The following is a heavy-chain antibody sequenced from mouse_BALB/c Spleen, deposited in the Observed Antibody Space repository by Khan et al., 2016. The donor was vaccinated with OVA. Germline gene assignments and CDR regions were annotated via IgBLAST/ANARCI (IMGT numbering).Heavy chain of an antibody. Sequence: EVQLQQSGPELMKPGASVKISCKASGYSFTNYYIHWVIQSHGKSLEWIGYIDPFSGGTTYNQKFKGKATLTVDKPSSTAYIHLSNLTSEDSAVYYCTRHGFVAWFTYWGQGTLVTVSA. D-gene: IGHD2-2*01. J-gene: IGHJ3*01. CDR3: TRHGFVAWFTY. V-gene: IGHV1S135*01. CDR2: IDPFSGGT. CDR1: GYSFTNYY.